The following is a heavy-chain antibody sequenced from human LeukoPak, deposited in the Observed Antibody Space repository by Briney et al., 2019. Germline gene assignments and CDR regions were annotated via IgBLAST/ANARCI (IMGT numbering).Heavy chain of an antibody. D-gene: IGHD2-2*01. J-gene: IGHJ5*02. CDR1: GFTFSSYA. CDR3: ARESIVVVPAATRSLYNWFDP. V-gene: IGHV3-30-3*01. CDR2: ISYDGSNK. Sequence: GGSLRLSCAASGFTFSSYAMHWVRQAPGKGLEWVAVISYDGSNKYYADSVKGRFTISRDNSKNTLYLQMNSLRAEDTAVYYCARESIVVVPAATRSLYNWFDPWGQGTLVTVSS.